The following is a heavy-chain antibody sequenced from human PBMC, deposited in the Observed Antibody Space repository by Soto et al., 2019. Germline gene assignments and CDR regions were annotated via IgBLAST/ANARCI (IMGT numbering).Heavy chain of an antibody. Sequence: SETLSLTCTVSGGSISPFYWSWVRQPPGQGLEWIGYLYYSGNTNYNPSLKSRVTISVDASKNQVSLRLTSVTAADTAVYYCARVGGVAARTFDYWGQGTVVTVSS. D-gene: IGHD2-15*01. CDR2: LYYSGNT. J-gene: IGHJ4*02. CDR3: ARVGGVAARTFDY. CDR1: GGSISPFY. V-gene: IGHV4-59*01.